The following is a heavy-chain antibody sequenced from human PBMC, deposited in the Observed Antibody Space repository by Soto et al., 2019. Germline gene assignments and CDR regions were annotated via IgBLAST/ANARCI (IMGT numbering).Heavy chain of an antibody. CDR1: GFTFTSSA. V-gene: IGHV1-58*02. J-gene: IGHJ4*02. Sequence: QMQLVQSGPEVKKPGTSVKVSCKASGFTFTSSAMQWVRQARGQRLERIGWIVVGSGITNYAQKFQERVTITRDMTTSTAYMELRSLRSEDTAVYYCAADVLYYDSSGYSNYWGQGTLVTVSS. CDR2: IVVGSGIT. D-gene: IGHD3-22*01. CDR3: AADVLYYDSSGYSNY.